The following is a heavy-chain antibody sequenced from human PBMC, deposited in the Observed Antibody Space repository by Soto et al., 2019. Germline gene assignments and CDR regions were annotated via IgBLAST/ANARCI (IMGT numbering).Heavy chain of an antibody. J-gene: IGHJ5*02. D-gene: IGHD2-15*01. Sequence: ASVKVSCKASGYTFTSYDMHWVRQAPGQRLEWMGWINAGNGNTKYSQKFQGRVTITTDRSTSTAYMELRSLRSDDTAVYYCAKLYCSGGSCYGWFDTWGQGTLVTVSS. CDR3: AKLYCSGGSCYGWFDT. CDR1: GYTFTSYD. CDR2: INAGNGNT. V-gene: IGHV1-3*01.